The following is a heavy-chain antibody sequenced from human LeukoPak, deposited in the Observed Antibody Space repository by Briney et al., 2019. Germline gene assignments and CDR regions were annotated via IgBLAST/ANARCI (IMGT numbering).Heavy chain of an antibody. J-gene: IGHJ6*03. CDR2: IHYSGST. CDR3: ARDSVEMATIFHYYYYMDV. V-gene: IGHV4-39*07. Sequence: SETLSLTCTVSGGSISSSSYYWAWIRQPPGKGLEWIGSIHYSGSTYYNPSLQSRVTISIDTSKNQFSLKLRFVTAADTAVYYCARDSVEMATIFHYYYYMDVWGKGTTVTVSS. CDR1: GGSISSSSYY. D-gene: IGHD5-24*01.